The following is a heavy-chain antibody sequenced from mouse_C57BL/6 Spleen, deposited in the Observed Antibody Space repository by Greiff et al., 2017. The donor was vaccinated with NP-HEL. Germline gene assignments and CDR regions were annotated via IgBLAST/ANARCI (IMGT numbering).Heavy chain of an antibody. CDR3: TRIGYPAWFAY. CDR2: IDPETGGT. V-gene: IGHV1-15*01. J-gene: IGHJ3*01. D-gene: IGHD2-2*01. CDR1: GYTFTDYE. Sequence: QVQLQQSGAELVRPGASVTLSCKASGYTFTDYEMHWVKQTPVHGLEWIGAIDPETGGTAYNQKFKGKAILTADKSSSTAYMELRSLTSEDSAVYYCTRIGYPAWFAYWGQGTLVTVSA.